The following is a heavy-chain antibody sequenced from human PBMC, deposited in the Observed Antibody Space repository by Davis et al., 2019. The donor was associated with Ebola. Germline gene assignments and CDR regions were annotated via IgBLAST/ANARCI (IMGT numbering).Heavy chain of an antibody. Sequence: AASVKVSCKASGYTFTSYDINWVRQATGQGFEWMGWMNPNSGNTGYAQKFQGRVTMTRDTSTSTAYMELSSLRSEDTAVYYCASANWATVGTRWFDPWGQGTLVTVSS. CDR3: ASANWATVGTRWFDP. CDR1: GYTFTSYD. D-gene: IGHD6-13*01. CDR2: MNPNSGNT. J-gene: IGHJ5*02. V-gene: IGHV1-8*01.